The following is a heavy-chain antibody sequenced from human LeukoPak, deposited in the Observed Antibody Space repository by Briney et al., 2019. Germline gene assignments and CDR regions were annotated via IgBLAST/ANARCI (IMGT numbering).Heavy chain of an antibody. CDR2: IYYSGST. V-gene: IGHV4-59*01. D-gene: IGHD2-2*01. Sequence: SETLSLTCTVSSGSISSYYWSWIRQPPGKGLEWIGYIYYSGSTNYNPSLKSRVTISVDTSKNQFSLKLSSVTAADTAVYYCARVGGYCSSTSCYGGIDPWGQGTLVTVSS. J-gene: IGHJ5*02. CDR3: ARVGGYCSSTSCYGGIDP. CDR1: SGSISSYY.